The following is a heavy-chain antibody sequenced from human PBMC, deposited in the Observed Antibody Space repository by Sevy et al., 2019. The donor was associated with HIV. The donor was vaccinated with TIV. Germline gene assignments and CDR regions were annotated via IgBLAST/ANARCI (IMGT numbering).Heavy chain of an antibody. Sequence: SETLSLTCTVSGGSIRSSSYYWAWIRQSPGKGLECIGSIYYTGNTYYNPSIKSRVTISVDTSKNHFSLKLSSVTAADTAVYYCASLPDIVVVPTATRGMDVWGQGTTVTVSS. D-gene: IGHD2-2*01. CDR1: GGSIRSSSYY. CDR3: ASLPDIVVVPTATRGMDV. J-gene: IGHJ6*02. V-gene: IGHV4-39*02. CDR2: IYYTGNT.